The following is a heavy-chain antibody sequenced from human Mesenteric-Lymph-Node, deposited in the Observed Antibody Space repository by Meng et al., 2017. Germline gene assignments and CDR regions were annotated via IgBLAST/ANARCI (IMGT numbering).Heavy chain of an antibody. D-gene: IGHD6-13*01. CDR3: MSEIRKAPTGTDY. Sequence: QVQLVESGGGVVQPGRSLRLSCVASGLSFNTHAMHWVRQAPGKGLEWVAVISYDGTNKYYADSVMGRFTISRDNSKSTLFLQMNSLRAEDTAMYYCMSEIRKAPTGTDYWGQGTLVTVFS. J-gene: IGHJ4*02. CDR2: ISYDGTNK. CDR1: GLSFNTHA. V-gene: IGHV3-30-3*01.